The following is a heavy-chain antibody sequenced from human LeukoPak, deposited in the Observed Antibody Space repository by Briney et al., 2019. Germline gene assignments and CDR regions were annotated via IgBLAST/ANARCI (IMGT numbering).Heavy chain of an antibody. D-gene: IGHD5-12*01. J-gene: IGHJ4*02. V-gene: IGHV3-23*01. CDR2: ISGSGGST. CDR1: GFTFSSYA. Sequence: GRSLRISCAASGFTFSSYAMSWVRQAPGKGLEWVSAISGSGGSTYYADSVKGRFTISRDNSKNTLYLQMNSLRAEDTAVYYCAKDLRSGYDLDLDYWGQGTLVTVSS. CDR3: AKDLRSGYDLDLDY.